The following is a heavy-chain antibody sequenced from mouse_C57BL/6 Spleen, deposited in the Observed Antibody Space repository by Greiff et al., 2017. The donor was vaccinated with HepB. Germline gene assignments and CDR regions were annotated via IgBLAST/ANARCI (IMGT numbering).Heavy chain of an antibody. J-gene: IGHJ4*01. CDR1: GFSFNTYA. Sequence: EVKVVESGGGLVQPKGSLKLSCAASGFSFNTYAMNWVRQAPGKGLEWVARIRSKSNNYATYYADSVKDRFTISRDDSESMLYLQMNNLKTEDTAMYYCVRHKGYYFAMDYWGQGTSVTVSS. CDR3: VRHKGYYFAMDY. CDR2: IRSKSNNYAT. V-gene: IGHV10-1*01.